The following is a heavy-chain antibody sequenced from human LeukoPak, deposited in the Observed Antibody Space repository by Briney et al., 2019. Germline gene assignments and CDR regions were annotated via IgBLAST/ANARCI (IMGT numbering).Heavy chain of an antibody. CDR1: GFTFSNYA. D-gene: IGHD3-10*01. V-gene: IGHV3-23*01. Sequence: GGSLRLSCAASGFTFSNYAMTWVRQAPGEGLEWVSGIRAGAGSTNFADSVRGRFTLSTDNSKNTLYLQMNSLRAEDAAIYYCAKDGGSGMGFDPWGQGTLVTVSS. CDR3: AKDGGSGMGFDP. J-gene: IGHJ5*02. CDR2: IRAGAGST.